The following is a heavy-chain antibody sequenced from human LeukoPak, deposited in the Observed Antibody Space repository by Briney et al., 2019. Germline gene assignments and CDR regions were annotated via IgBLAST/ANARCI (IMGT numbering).Heavy chain of an antibody. D-gene: IGHD3-10*01. CDR1: GFTFDDYA. J-gene: IGHJ4*02. CDR3: ARGSLVHYYGSGSYRIRAGFDS. CDR2: ISGNGNTI. V-gene: IGHV3-48*03. Sequence: PGRSLRLSCAASGFTFDDYAMHWVRQAPGKGLEWLSYISGNGNTIYYADSVKGRFTISRDNAKNSLYLQMNSLRAEDTAVYYCARGSLVHYYGSGSYRIRAGFDSWGQGTLVTVSS.